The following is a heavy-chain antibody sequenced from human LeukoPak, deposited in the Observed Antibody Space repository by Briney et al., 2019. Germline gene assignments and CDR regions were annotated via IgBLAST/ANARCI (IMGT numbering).Heavy chain of an antibody. V-gene: IGHV3-33*01. Sequence: GGSLTLSCAASGFTFSSYGMHWVRHCPGKGLEWVAVIWYDGSNKHYADSVKGRFTISRDNSKNTLYLQMNSLRAEDTAVCYCATLLWGRYTGFDYWGQGTLVTVSS. CDR1: GFTFSSYG. J-gene: IGHJ4*02. D-gene: IGHD3-16*01. CDR2: IWYDGSNK. CDR3: ATLLWGRYTGFDY.